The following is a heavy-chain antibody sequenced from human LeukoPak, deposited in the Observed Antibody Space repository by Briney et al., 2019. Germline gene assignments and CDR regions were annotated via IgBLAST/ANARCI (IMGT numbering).Heavy chain of an antibody. J-gene: IGHJ4*02. Sequence: PGGSLRLSCAASGFTFSSYSMNWVRQAPGKGLEWVSSISSSSSYIYYADSVKGRFTISRDNAKNSPYLQMNSLRAEDTAVYYCARDLVDYDFWSGPSPDYWGQGTLVTVSS. CDR3: ARDLVDYDFWSGPSPDY. V-gene: IGHV3-21*01. D-gene: IGHD3-3*01. CDR2: ISSSSSYI. CDR1: GFTFSSYS.